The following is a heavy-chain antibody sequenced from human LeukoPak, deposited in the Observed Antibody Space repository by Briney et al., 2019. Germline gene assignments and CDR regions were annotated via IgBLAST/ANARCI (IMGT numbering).Heavy chain of an antibody. D-gene: IGHD3-10*01. Sequence: GGSLRLSCAASGFTFSSYSMNWVRQAPGKRLEWVSSISSSSSYIYYADSVKGRFTISRDNAKNSLYLQMNSLRAEDTAVYYCARSITMVRGVITYFDYWGQGTLVTVSS. J-gene: IGHJ4*02. CDR3: ARSITMVRGVITYFDY. V-gene: IGHV3-21*01. CDR2: ISSSSSYI. CDR1: GFTFSSYS.